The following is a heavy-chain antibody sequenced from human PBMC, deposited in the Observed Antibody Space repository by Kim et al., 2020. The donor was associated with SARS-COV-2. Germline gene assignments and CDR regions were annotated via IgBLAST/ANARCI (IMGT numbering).Heavy chain of an antibody. CDR3: VSTNTFDY. V-gene: IGHV3-7*05. Sequence: GGSLRPSCAASGFSFRSYWMSWVRQAPGKGLEWVANIKLDGSEKNYVDSVKGRFTISRDNAKNSLSLQMNSLRADDTAVYYCVSTNTFDYWGQGTLVTVS. CDR2: IKLDGSEK. CDR1: GFSFRSYW. D-gene: IGHD1-1*01. J-gene: IGHJ4*02.